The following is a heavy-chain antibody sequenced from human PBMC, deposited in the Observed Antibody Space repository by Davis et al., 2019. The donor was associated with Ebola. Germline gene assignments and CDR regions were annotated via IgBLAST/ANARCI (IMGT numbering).Heavy chain of an antibody. CDR1: GYTFTSYY. CDR3: ARAKGLGTRNWYFDL. J-gene: IGHJ2*01. Sequence: AASVKVSCKASGYTFTSYYMHWVRQAPGQGLEWMGIINPSGGNTSYAQKFQGRVTMTRDKSTSTVYMELSSLRSEDTAVYYCARAKGLGTRNWYFDLWGRGTLVTVSS. D-gene: IGHD5-12*01. CDR2: INPSGGNT. V-gene: IGHV1-46*01.